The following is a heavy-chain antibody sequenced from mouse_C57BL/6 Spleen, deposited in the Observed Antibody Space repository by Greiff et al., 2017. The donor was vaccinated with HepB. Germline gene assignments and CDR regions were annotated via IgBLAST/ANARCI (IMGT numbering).Heavy chain of an antibody. CDR3: ARQNDYDGYFDV. J-gene: IGHJ1*03. CDR1: GFTFSSYG. Sequence: EVQLQESGGDLVKPGGSLKLSCAASGFTFSSYGMSWVRQTPDKRLEWVATISSGGSYTYYPDSVKGRFTISRDNAKNTLYLQMSSLKAEDTAMYYCARQNDYDGYFDVWGTGTTVTVSS. CDR2: ISSGGSYT. V-gene: IGHV5-6*01. D-gene: IGHD2-4*01.